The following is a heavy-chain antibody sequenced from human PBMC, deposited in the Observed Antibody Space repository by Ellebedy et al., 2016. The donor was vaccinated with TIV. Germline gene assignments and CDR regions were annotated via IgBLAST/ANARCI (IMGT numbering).Heavy chain of an antibody. V-gene: IGHV4-61*08. CDR3: ARDPRYCTNGVCYRAFGWFDP. J-gene: IGHJ5*02. D-gene: IGHD2-8*01. CDR1: GGSISSGGYY. Sequence: MPSETLSLTCTVSGGSISSGGYYWSWIRQPPGKGLEWIGYIYYSGSTNYNPSLKSRVTISVDTSKNQFSLKLSSVTAADTAVYYCARDPRYCTNGVCYRAFGWFDPWGQGTLVTVSS. CDR2: IYYSGST.